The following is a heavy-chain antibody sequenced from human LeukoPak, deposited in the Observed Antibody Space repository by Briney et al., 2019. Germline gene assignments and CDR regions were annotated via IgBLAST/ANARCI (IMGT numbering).Heavy chain of an antibody. CDR3: ARVNDDYGDYTNSYYFDY. CDR2: ISGSGGSA. D-gene: IGHD4-17*01. J-gene: IGHJ4*02. CDR1: GFTFSSYA. V-gene: IGHV3-23*01. Sequence: GGSLRLSCAASGFTFSSYAMSWVRQAPGKGLEWVSAISGSGGSAYYADSVKGRFTISRDNSKNTLYLQMNSLRAEDTAVYYCARVNDDYGDYTNSYYFDYWGQGTLVTVSS.